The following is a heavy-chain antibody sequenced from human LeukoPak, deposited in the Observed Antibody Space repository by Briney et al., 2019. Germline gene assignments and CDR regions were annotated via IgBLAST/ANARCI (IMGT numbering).Heavy chain of an antibody. CDR1: GFTFSSYS. CDR2: ISSSSSYI. D-gene: IGHD2-15*01. J-gene: IGHJ4*02. V-gene: IGHV3-21*01. CDR3: ARGALGYCSGGSCSIYFDY. Sequence: GGSLRLSCAASGFTFSSYSMNWVRQAPGKGLEWVSSISSSSSYIYYADSVKGRFTISRDSAKNSLYLQMNSLRAEDTAVYYCARGALGYCSGGSCSIYFDYWGQGTLVTVSS.